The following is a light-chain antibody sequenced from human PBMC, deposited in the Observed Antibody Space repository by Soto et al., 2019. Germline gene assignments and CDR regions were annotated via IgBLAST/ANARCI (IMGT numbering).Light chain of an antibody. CDR3: QQLNSYPL. CDR2: AAS. J-gene: IGKJ4*01. Sequence: DIQLTQSPSFLSASVGDRVTITCRASQGISSYLAWYQQKPGKAPKLLIYAASTLQSGVPSRFSGSGSGTEFTLTISSLQPEDFATYYCQQLNSYPLFGGGTKLEIK. CDR1: QGISSY. V-gene: IGKV1-9*01.